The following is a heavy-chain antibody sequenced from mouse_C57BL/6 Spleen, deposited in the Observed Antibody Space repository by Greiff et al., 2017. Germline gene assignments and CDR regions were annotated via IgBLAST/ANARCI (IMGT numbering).Heavy chain of an antibody. CDR1: GYTFTTYP. J-gene: IGHJ1*03. CDR3: ARGGTTVGRYGYFDV. Sequence: QVQLKESGAELVKPGASVKMSCKASGYTFTTYPIEWMKQNHGKSLEWIGNFHPYNDDTKYNEKFKGKATLTVEKSSSTVYLELSRLTSDDSAVYYCARGGTTVGRYGYFDVWGTGTTVTVSS. CDR2: FHPYNDDT. D-gene: IGHD1-1*01. V-gene: IGHV1-47*01.